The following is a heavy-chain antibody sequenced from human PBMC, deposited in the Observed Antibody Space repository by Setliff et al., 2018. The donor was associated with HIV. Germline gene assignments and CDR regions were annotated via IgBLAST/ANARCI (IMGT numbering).Heavy chain of an antibody. CDR1: GGSFSGYY. Sequence: PSETLSLTCAVYGGSFSGYYWSWIRQPPGKGLEWIGEINHSGSTNCNPSLKSRCTISVDTSKNQFSLKLSSVTAADTAVYYCARGRGYSYDYFMLFGSVGYFDYWGQGTLVTVSS. V-gene: IGHV4-34*01. D-gene: IGHD5-18*01. CDR3: ARGRGYSYDYFMLFGSVGYFDY. CDR2: INHSGST. J-gene: IGHJ4*02.